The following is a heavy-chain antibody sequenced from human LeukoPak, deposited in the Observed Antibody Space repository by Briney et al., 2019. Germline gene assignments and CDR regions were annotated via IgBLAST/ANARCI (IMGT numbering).Heavy chain of an antibody. J-gene: IGHJ4*02. D-gene: IGHD5-12*01. CDR1: GFTVSSNY. CDR3: AAWLPPIDY. CDR2: IYSGGST. V-gene: IGHV3-66*01. Sequence: PGGSLRLSCAASGFTVSSNYLNWVRQAPGKGLEWVSIIYSGGSTFYADSVKGRFTISRDNSKNTLYLQVNSLRAEDTAVYYCAAWLPPIDYWGQGTLVTLSS.